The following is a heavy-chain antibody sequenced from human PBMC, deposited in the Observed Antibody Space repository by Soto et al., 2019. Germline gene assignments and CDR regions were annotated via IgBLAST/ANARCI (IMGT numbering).Heavy chain of an antibody. D-gene: IGHD6-13*01. Sequence: EVQLVESGGGLVQPGGSLTLSCAASGFTFRSYEMHWVRQPPGKGLQWISDISADGSSTYYADSVSGRFTISRHNARKSLSMQMNCLRPESTAIADSVIDLHEPLPADVLRVTKWGQGTQVTVSS. CDR2: ISADGSST. V-gene: IGHV3-48*03. CDR1: GFTFRSYE. CDR3: VIDLHEPLPADVLRVTK. J-gene: IGHJ4*02.